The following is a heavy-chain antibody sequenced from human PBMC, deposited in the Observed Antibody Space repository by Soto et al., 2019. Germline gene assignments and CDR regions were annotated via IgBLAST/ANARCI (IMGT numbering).Heavy chain of an antibody. D-gene: IGHD6-13*01. V-gene: IGHV3-33*01. CDR1: GFTFSTYG. CDR2: IWYDGSNK. CDR3: ASTGYSSSWYQNY. J-gene: IGHJ4*02. Sequence: PGGSLRLSCAASGFTFSTYGMHWVRQAPGKGLEWVAIIWYDGSNKYYADSVKGRFTISRDNSKNTLYLQMNSLRAEDTAVYYCASTGYSSSWYQNYWGQGTLVTVSS.